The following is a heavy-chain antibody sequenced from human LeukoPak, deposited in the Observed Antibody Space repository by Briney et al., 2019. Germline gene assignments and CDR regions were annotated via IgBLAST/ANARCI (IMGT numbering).Heavy chain of an antibody. CDR2: IIPIFGTA. CDR1: GGTFSSYA. CDR3: ARGGMGPIVVVVAASYGMDV. D-gene: IGHD2-15*01. Sequence: ASVNVSCKASGGTFSSYAISWVRQAPGQGLEWMGGIIPIFGTANYAQKFQGRVTITADESTSTAYMELSSLRSEDTAVYYCARGGMGPIVVVVAASYGMDVWGQGTTVTVSS. J-gene: IGHJ6*02. V-gene: IGHV1-69*13.